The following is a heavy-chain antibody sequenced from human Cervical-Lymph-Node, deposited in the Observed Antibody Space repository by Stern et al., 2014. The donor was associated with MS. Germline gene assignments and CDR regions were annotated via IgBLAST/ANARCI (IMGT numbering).Heavy chain of an antibody. Sequence: QLVQSGAEVKKPGASVKVSCKASGYTFTSYYMHWVRQAPGQGLEWMGIINPSGGSTSYAQKFQGRVTMTRDTSTSTVYMELSSLRSEDTAVYYCATDSGSYPIDYWGQGTLVTVSS. CDR2: INPSGGST. V-gene: IGHV1-46*01. J-gene: IGHJ4*02. CDR3: ATDSGSYPIDY. D-gene: IGHD1-26*01. CDR1: GYTFTSYY.